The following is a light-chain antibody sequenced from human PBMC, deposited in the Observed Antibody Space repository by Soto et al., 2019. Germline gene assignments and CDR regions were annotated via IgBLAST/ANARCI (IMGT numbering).Light chain of an antibody. CDR1: QSISSY. Sequence: DIQMTQSPSSLSASVGDRVTITCRASQSISSYLNWYQQKPGKAPKLLIYAASSLQSGVPSRFSGSGSGTEFTLTISSLQPDDFATYYCQQYSSYPSLTFGGGTKVDIK. CDR2: AAS. CDR3: QQYSSYPSLT. V-gene: IGKV1-39*01. J-gene: IGKJ4*01.